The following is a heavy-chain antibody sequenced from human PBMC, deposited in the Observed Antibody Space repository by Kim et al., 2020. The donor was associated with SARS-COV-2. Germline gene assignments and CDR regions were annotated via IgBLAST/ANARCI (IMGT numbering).Heavy chain of an antibody. CDR2: ITSSSTT. V-gene: IGHV3-21*01. J-gene: IGHJ3*01. CDR3: ASAHSSGHYSGGV. CDR1: GLTFSAYS. Sequence: GGSLRLSCAASGLTFSAYSMNWVRQAPGKGLEWVSSITSSSTTYYADSVKGRVTISRDNAKNSLYLQMNSLRAEDTAVYYCASAHSSGHYSGGVWGQGT. D-gene: IGHD3-22*01.